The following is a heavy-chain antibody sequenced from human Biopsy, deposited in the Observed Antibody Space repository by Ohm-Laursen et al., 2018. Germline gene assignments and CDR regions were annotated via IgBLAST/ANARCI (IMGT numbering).Heavy chain of an antibody. V-gene: IGHV3-53*01. D-gene: IGHD3-16*01. CDR2: LHDRGVT. J-gene: IGHJ6*02. CDR1: GITVNDHY. CDR3: QGGHLPPGQFYGVDA. Sequence: GSLRLSCSASGITVNDHYMSWVRQAPGKGLEWVSSLHDRGVTYYADSVKGRFTISGDNSKNTLYLQMNGLRAEDTAVYFCQGGHLPPGQFYGVDAWGQGTTVTASS.